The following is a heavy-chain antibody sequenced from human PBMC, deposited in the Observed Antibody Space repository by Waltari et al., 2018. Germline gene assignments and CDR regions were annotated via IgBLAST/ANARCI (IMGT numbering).Heavy chain of an antibody. D-gene: IGHD4-17*01. Sequence: QVQLVQSGAEVKKPGASVKVSCKASGYTFTGYYMHWVRQAPGQGLEWMVLIKPDSGGTNYAQKFQGKGTMTRDTSISTAYMELSRLRSDDTAVYYWASGTTVALDWFDPWGQGTLVTVSS. CDR2: IKPDSGGT. CDR1: GYTFTGYY. V-gene: IGHV1-2*02. J-gene: IGHJ5*02. CDR3: ASGTTVALDWFDP.